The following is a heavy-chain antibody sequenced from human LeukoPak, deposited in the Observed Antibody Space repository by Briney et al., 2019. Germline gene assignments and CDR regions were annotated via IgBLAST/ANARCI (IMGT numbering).Heavy chain of an antibody. J-gene: IGHJ4*02. V-gene: IGHV3-21*01. CDR3: ARAPYDCGGDCYSFIDY. CDR1: GFTFSSYS. CDR2: ISSSSSYI. Sequence: TGGSLRHSCAASGFTFSSYSMNWVRQAPGKGLEWVSSISSSSSYIYYADSVKGRFTISRDNAKNSLYLQMNSLRAEDTAVYYCARAPYDCGGDCYSFIDYWGQGTLVTVSS. D-gene: IGHD2-21*02.